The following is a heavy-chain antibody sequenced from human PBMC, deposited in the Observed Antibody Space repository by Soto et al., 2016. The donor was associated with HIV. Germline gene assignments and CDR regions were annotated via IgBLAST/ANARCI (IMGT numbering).Heavy chain of an antibody. CDR1: GGSVSSSTYY. D-gene: IGHD1-1*01. Sequence: QLQLQESGPGLVKPSETLSLTCSVSGGSVSSSTYYWGWIRQPPGKGLEWIGSVYYTGSTYYNPSLKSRVTISIDTSKNQFSLKLTSVTAADTALYYCARVEMATTYYYFEYWGQGTLVTSPQ. J-gene: IGHJ4*02. CDR3: ARVEMATTYYYFEY. V-gene: IGHV4-39*01. CDR2: VYYTGST.